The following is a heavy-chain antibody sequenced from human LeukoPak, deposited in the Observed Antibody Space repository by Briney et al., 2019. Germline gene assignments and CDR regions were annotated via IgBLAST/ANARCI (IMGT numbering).Heavy chain of an antibody. CDR2: ISERGGRT. J-gene: IGHJ4*02. V-gene: IGHV3-23*01. D-gene: IGHD3-22*01. CDR1: GITVINYG. CDR3: AKRGVVIRVILVGSHKEAYYFDS. Sequence: GGALRLSCAVSGITVINYGTSWVRQALGKGVEWGAGISERGGRTKYAVSVKGRFTTSRDNPTTTLELQMKSLRVEDTAVYFCAKRGVVIRVILVGSHKEAYYFDSWGQGALVTVSS.